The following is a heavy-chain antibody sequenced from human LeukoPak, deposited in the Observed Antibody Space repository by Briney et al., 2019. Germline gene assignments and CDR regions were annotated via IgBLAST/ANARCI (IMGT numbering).Heavy chain of an antibody. Sequence: SETLSLTCTVSGGSISSGGYYWSWIRQRPGKGLEWIGYIYYSGSTYYNPSLKSRVTISVDTSKNQFSLKLSSVTAADTAVYYCARDSRGGPSSGWPSRDGDLHPYYFDYWGQGTLVTVSS. CDR1: GGSISSGGYY. CDR2: IYYSGST. J-gene: IGHJ4*02. CDR3: ARDSRGGPSSGWPSRDGDLHPYYFDY. D-gene: IGHD6-19*01. V-gene: IGHV4-31*03.